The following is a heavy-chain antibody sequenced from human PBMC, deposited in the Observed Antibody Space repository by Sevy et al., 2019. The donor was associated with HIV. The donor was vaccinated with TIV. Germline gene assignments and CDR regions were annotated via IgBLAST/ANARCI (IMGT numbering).Heavy chain of an antibody. D-gene: IGHD3-10*01. CDR3: ARDKYYYVSGSFDY. V-gene: IGHV1-69*13. Sequence: ASVKVSCKASGGIFRSNAISWVRQAPGQGLERMGGIIAVFGTTNYAQKFQGRVTVSADESRSTAYMELSSLRSEDTAVYYCARDKYYYVSGSFDYWGQGTQATVSS. CDR2: IIAVFGTT. J-gene: IGHJ4*01. CDR1: GGIFRSNA.